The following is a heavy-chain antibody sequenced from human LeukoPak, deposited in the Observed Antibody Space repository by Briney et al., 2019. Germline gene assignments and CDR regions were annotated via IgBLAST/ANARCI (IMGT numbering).Heavy chain of an antibody. V-gene: IGHV3-30*18. Sequence: RGPLRLSCAASGFTFSSYGMHWVRQAPGKGLEWVAVISYDGSNKYYADSVKGRFTISRDNSKNTLYLQMNSLRAEDTAVYYCANLLRWEPYWGQGTLVTVSS. CDR1: GFTFSSYG. D-gene: IGHD4-23*01. CDR3: ANLLRWEPY. J-gene: IGHJ4*02. CDR2: ISYDGSNK.